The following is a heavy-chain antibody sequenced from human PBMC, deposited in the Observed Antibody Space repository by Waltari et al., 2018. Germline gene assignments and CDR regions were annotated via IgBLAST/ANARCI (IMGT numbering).Heavy chain of an antibody. CDR2: IYTSRST. Sequence: QVQLQESGPGLVKPSETLSLTCPVSGCSFSSYSWRWLRQPAGKGLEWIGRIYTSRSTNYNPSLKSRGTMSVDTSKNQFSLKLSSVTAADTAVYYCARGLLTEYAFDIWGQGTMVTVSS. CDR3: ARGLLTEYAFDI. V-gene: IGHV4-4*07. J-gene: IGHJ3*02. D-gene: IGHD4-4*01. CDR1: GCSFSSYS.